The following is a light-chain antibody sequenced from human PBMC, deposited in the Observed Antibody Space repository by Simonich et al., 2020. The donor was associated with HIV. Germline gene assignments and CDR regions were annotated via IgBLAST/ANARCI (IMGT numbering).Light chain of an antibody. Sequence: DIQMTQSPSSVSASVGDRVTITCRASQAIITWLAWYQQKPGKAPKLLMSAASSLQSWVPSRFSGSGSGTDSTLTISSLQPEDIATYYCQQYDDVPITFGQGTRLDIK. CDR2: AAS. J-gene: IGKJ5*01. CDR3: QQYDDVPIT. CDR1: QAIITW. V-gene: IGKV1-12*01.